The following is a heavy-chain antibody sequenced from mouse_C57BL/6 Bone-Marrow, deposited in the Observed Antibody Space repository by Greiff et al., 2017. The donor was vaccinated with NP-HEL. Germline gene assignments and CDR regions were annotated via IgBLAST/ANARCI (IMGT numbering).Heavy chain of an antibody. CDR3: AIYCYGSFAY. CDR1: GYTFTSYW. V-gene: IGHV1-64*01. J-gene: IGHJ3*01. Sequence: QVQLQQPGAELVKPGASVKLSCKASGYTFTSYWMHWVKQRPGQGLEWIGMIHPNSGSTNYNEKFKSKATLTVDKSSSTAYLQLSRLTSEDSAVYYSAIYCYGSFAYWGQGTLVTVSA. CDR2: IHPNSGST. D-gene: IGHD1-1*01.